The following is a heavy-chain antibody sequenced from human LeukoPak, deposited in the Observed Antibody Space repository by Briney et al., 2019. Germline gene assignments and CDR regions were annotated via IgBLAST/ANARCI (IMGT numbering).Heavy chain of an antibody. D-gene: IGHD2-15*01. CDR1: GFTFNSYW. Sequence: GGSLTLSCEVSGFTFNSYWMNWVRQVPGKVLAWVSHINTYGTSAIYADSVKGRFTLSRDNSKNTLYLQMNSLRAEDTAVYYCATPGLPRYYFDYWGQGTLVTVSS. V-gene: IGHV3-74*01. CDR3: ATPGLPRYYFDY. CDR2: INTYGTSA. J-gene: IGHJ4*02.